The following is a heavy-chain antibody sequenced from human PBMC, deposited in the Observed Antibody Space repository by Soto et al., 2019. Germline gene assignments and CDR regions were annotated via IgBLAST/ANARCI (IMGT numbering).Heavy chain of an antibody. CDR2: IIPIFGTA. CDR1: GGTFSSYA. CDR3: ARDRRPSIVVVVAAANFDY. Sequence: QVQLVQSGAEVKKPGSSVKVSCKASGGTFSSYAISWVRQAPGQGLEWMGGIIPIFGTANYAQKFQGRVTITADESTSTAYMELSSLRSEDTPVYYCARDRRPSIVVVVAAANFDYWGQGTLVTVSS. J-gene: IGHJ4*02. V-gene: IGHV1-69*01. D-gene: IGHD2-15*01.